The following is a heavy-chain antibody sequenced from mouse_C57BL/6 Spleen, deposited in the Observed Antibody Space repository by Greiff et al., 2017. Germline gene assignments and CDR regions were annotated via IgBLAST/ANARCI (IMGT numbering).Heavy chain of an antibody. V-gene: IGHV1-26*01. Sequence: EVKLQQSGPELVKPGASVKISCKASGYTFTDYYMNWVKQSHGKSLEWIGDINPNNGGTSYNQKFKGKATLTVDKSSSTAYMELRSLTSEDSAVYYCARNDYDYYAMDYWGQGTSVTVSS. J-gene: IGHJ4*01. D-gene: IGHD2-4*01. CDR2: INPNNGGT. CDR1: GYTFTDYY. CDR3: ARNDYDYYAMDY.